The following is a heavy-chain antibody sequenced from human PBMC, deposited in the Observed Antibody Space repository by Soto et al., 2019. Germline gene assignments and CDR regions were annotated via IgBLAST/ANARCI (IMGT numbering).Heavy chain of an antibody. CDR3: ARHPSMTTVTINY. V-gene: IGHV4-39*01. CDR1: GGSISSSSYY. Sequence: SETLSLTCTVSGGSISSSSYYWGWIRQAPGKGLEWIGSIYYSGSTYYNPSLKSRVTISVDTSKNQFSLKLSSVTAADTAVYYCARHPSMTTVTINYWGQGTLVTVSS. J-gene: IGHJ4*02. CDR2: IYYSGST. D-gene: IGHD4-17*01.